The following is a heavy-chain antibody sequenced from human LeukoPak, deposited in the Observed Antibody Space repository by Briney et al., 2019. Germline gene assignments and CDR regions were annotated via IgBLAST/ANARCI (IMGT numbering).Heavy chain of an antibody. CDR3: ARGDPDCSGGSCYWDWFDP. J-gene: IGHJ5*02. CDR1: GYTFNKFG. D-gene: IGHD2-15*01. CDR2: ISAYNGNT. V-gene: IGHV1-18*01. Sequence: ASVKVSCKASGYTFNKFGISWVRQAPGQGLEWMGWISAYNGNTNYAQKLQGRVTMTTDTSTSTAYMELRSLRSDDTAVYYCARGDPDCSGGSCYWDWFDPWGQGTLVTVSS.